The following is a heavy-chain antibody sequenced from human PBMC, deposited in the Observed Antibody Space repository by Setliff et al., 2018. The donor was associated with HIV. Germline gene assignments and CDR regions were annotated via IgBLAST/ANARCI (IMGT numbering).Heavy chain of an antibody. CDR1: GVSISRGDYY. V-gene: IGHV4-61*08. CDR2: IYYTGDT. D-gene: IGHD6-13*01. CDR3: ARGSLYSSSSCFDY. Sequence: SETLSLTCVVSGVSISRGDYYWGWLRQPPGKGLEWIGYIYYTGDTYYNPSLKSRVTISVDTSKNQFSLKLSSVTAADTAVYYCARGSLYSSSSCFDYWGQGTLVTVSS. J-gene: IGHJ4*02.